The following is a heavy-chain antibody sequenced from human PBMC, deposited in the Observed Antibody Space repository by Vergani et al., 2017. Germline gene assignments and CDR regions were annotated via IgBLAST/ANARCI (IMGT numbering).Heavy chain of an antibody. CDR2: IYYSGST. Sequence: QLQLQESGPGLVKLSETLSLTCTVSGGSISSSSYYWGWIRQPPGKGLEWIGSIYYSGSTYYNPSLKSRVTISVDTSKSQFSLKLSSVTAADTAVYYCARDTGYGEGPWYFDYWGQGTLVTVSS. CDR3: ARDTGYGEGPWYFDY. CDR1: GGSISSSSYY. V-gene: IGHV4-39*01. J-gene: IGHJ4*02. D-gene: IGHD4-17*01.